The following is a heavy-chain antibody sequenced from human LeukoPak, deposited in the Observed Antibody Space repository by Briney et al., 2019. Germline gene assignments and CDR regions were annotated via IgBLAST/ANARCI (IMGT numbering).Heavy chain of an antibody. J-gene: IGHJ4*02. Sequence: SETLSLTCTVSGGSISGYYWSWIRQSPEKGLGSIGFIYSTGSTNYNPSLKSRVTISIDTSQNQFSLRLSSVTPADTAAYYCARFSNYYDSSIHYLDYWGQGTLVSVSS. CDR2: IYSTGST. CDR1: GGSISGYY. CDR3: ARFSNYYDSSIHYLDY. D-gene: IGHD3-22*01. V-gene: IGHV4-59*01.